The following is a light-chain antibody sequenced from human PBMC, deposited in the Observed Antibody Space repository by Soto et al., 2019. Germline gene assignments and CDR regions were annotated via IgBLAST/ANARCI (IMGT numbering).Light chain of an antibody. CDR1: QSVSSY. CDR2: DAS. J-gene: IGKJ1*01. Sequence: EIVMTLSLATRSLSPGDRADLSHRVSQSVSSYLAWYQKKPVQAPRLLXYDASNRATGIPARFSGSGSGTDLTLTISSLEPEDFAAYYCQQRSNWPPATFGQGTKVDIK. CDR3: QQRSNWPPAT. V-gene: IGKV3-11*01.